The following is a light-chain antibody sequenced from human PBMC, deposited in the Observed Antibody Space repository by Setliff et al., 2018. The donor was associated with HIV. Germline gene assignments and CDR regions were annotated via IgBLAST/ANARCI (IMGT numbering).Light chain of an antibody. CDR3: CSYTGSSSYV. J-gene: IGLJ1*01. CDR1: SSDVGTYNA. V-gene: IGLV2-14*01. CDR2: DVS. Sequence: QSALTQPASVSGSPGQSITISCTGTSSDVGTYNAVYWYQQHPGKAPKLMIYDVSTRPSGVSNRFSGSKSGNTASLTISGLQTEDEADYYCCSYTGSSSYVFGGGTKV.